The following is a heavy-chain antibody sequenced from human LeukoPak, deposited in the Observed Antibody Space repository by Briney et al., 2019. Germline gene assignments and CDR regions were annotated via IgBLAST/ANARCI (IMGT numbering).Heavy chain of an antibody. CDR3: ARALTLPDFYYYMDV. J-gene: IGHJ6*03. V-gene: IGHV4-34*01. CDR2: INPSGRT. Sequence: SETLSLSCAVYGGSFSGYQWTWVRQSPGMGLEWIGEINPSGRTNYNPSLKSRVITSVDTSKNQFSLRLSSGTAADTAIYYCARALTLPDFYYYMDVWGEGTTVTVSS. CDR1: GGSFSGYQ. D-gene: IGHD2-15*01.